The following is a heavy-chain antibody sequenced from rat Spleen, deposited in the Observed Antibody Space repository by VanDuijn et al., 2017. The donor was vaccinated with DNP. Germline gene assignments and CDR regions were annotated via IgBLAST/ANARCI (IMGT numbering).Heavy chain of an antibody. J-gene: IGHJ1*01. CDR3: ARGSTSIYWYFDF. D-gene: IGHD2-5*01. CDR2: ISYDGGST. CDR1: GFTFSDYY. V-gene: IGHV5-20*01. Sequence: EVQLVESGGGLVQPGRSLKLSCAASGFTFSDYYMAWVRQAPTKGLEWVASISYDGGSTYYRDSVKGRFTISRDNAKNTLYLEMNSLTSEDTATYYCARGSTSIYWYFDFWGPGTMVTVSS.